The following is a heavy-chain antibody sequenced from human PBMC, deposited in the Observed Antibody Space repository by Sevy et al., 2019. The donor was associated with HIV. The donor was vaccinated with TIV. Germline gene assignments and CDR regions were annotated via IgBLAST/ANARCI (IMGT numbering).Heavy chain of an antibody. CDR2: IWNDGSNK. CDR1: GLTFSSYD. CDR3: ARGPRYYDILTGYYNPTDY. D-gene: IGHD3-9*01. Sequence: GGSLRLSCAASGLTFSSYDMHWVRQAPGKGLEWVAVIWNDGSNKYYADSVKGRFTISRDNSKNTLYLQMNSLRAEDTAVYYCARGPRYYDILTGYYNPTDYWGQGTLVTVSS. J-gene: IGHJ4*02. V-gene: IGHV3-33*01.